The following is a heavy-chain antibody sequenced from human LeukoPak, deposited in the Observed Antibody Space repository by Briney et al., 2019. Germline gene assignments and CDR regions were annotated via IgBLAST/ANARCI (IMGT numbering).Heavy chain of an antibody. V-gene: IGHV3-21*01. CDR2: ISSSSSYI. J-gene: IGHJ6*03. CDR3: ARGMATIDGYYYYMDV. D-gene: IGHD5-24*01. Sequence: GGSLRLSCAASRFTFTNYSMNWVRQAPGKGLEWVSSISSSSSYIYYADSVKGRFTISRDNAKNSLYLQMNSLRAEDTAVYYCARGMATIDGYYYYMDVWGKGTTVTVSS. CDR1: RFTFTNYS.